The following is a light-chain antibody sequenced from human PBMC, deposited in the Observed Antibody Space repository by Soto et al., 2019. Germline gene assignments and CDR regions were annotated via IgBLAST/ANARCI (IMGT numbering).Light chain of an antibody. J-gene: IGKJ4*01. Sequence: EIVLAQSPGTLSLSPGERATLSCRASQSVTNSFLAWYQQKPGQAPRLLIYGASRRATGIPDRFTGSGSGTDFTLTINSLRSEDVAVYYCQQFHRWPVTFGGGTKVDIK. CDR1: QSVTNSF. CDR2: GAS. V-gene: IGKV3-20*01. CDR3: QQFHRWPVT.